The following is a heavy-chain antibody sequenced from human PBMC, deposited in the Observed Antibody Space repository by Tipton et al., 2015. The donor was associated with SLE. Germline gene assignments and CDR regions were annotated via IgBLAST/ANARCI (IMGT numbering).Heavy chain of an antibody. CDR2: TDHSGAT. CDR3: ARCQGPASDS. Sequence: TLSLTCAVYGGSLSDHYWSWIRQPPGKGLEWIGQTDHSGATYYNPSLESRVTISVDTSKNQLSLDLSSVTAADTAVYYCARCQGPASDSWGQGTLVTVSS. J-gene: IGHJ5*02. CDR1: GGSLSDHY. D-gene: IGHD2-2*01. V-gene: IGHV4-34*01.